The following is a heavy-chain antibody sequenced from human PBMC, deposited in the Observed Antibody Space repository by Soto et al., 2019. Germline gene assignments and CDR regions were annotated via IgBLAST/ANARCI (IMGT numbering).Heavy chain of an antibody. D-gene: IGHD3-3*01. CDR2: ISTLGTTI. CDR1: GFNFKIYG. Sequence: GGSLRLSCSASGFNFKIYGMTWVRQAPGKGLEWISDISTLGTTIHYADSVRDRFTISRDNPTNTVYLHLTSLRDEDTAVYYCARVAIMGVVKSTLFFFDLWGQGTLVTVSS. J-gene: IGHJ4*02. V-gene: IGHV3-48*03. CDR3: ARVAIMGVVKSTLFFFDL.